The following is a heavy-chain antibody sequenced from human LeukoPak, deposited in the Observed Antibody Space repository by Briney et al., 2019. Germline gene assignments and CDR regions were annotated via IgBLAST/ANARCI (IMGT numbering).Heavy chain of an antibody. CDR2: IYYSGIT. Sequence: PSQILSLTCTVSGGSISSGDYYWSWIRQPPGKGLEWIGYIYYSGITQYNPSLKSRVTISVDTSKNQFSLKLSSVTAADTAVYYCARFEPVSYDFWSGYYLDAFDIWGQGTMVTVSS. CDR1: GGSISSGDYY. V-gene: IGHV4-30-4*08. J-gene: IGHJ3*02. D-gene: IGHD3-3*01. CDR3: ARFEPVSYDFWSGYYLDAFDI.